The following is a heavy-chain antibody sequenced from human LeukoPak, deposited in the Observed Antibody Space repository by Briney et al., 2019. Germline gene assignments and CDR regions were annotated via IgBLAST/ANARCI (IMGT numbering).Heavy chain of an antibody. V-gene: IGHV3-48*01. Sequence: GGSLRLSCAASGFTFITYSMNWVRQAPGKGLEWISYISSGSNTIYYADSVKGRFTISRDNARNSLFLQMNSLGAEDTAAYYCARRVGATYYFDWWGQGTLVTVSS. CDR1: GFTFITYS. D-gene: IGHD1-26*01. CDR3: ARRVGATYYFDW. J-gene: IGHJ4*02. CDR2: ISSGSNTI.